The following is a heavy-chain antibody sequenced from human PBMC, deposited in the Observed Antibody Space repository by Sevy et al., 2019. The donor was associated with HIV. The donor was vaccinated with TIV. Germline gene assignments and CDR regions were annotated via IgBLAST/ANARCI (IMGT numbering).Heavy chain of an antibody. CDR1: GFTFRTSG. CDR2: ISYDEAHK. J-gene: IGHJ4*02. V-gene: IGHV3-30*18. D-gene: IGHD3-10*01. CDR3: AKDYSAGITFVRGAYRARGDYFDY. Sequence: GGSLRLSCVTSGFTFRTSGMHWVRQSPGKGLEWVAIISYDEAHKNYADSVRGRFSSSKDNSKNPLYLQMSSLKTEDQAVYYWAKDYSAGITFVRGAYRARGDYFDYWGQGTQVTVSS.